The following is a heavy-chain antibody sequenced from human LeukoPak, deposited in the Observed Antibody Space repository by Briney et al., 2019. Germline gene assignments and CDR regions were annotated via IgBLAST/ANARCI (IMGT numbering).Heavy chain of an antibody. D-gene: IGHD4-17*01. Sequence: SETLSLTCTVSGGSISSSSYYWGWIRQPPGKGLEWIGSIYYSGSTYYNPSLKSRVTISVDTSKNQFSLKLSSVTAADTAVYYCARVYGYSGRYFDYWGQGALVTVSS. CDR3: ARVYGYSGRYFDY. CDR1: GGSISSSSYY. V-gene: IGHV4-39*07. J-gene: IGHJ4*02. CDR2: IYYSGST.